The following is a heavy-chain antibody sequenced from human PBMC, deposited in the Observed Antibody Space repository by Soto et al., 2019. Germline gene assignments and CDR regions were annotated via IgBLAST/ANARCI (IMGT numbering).Heavy chain of an antibody. CDR2: ISSNGDST. CDR1: GFTFSTYG. V-gene: IGHV3-64D*06. CDR3: GGQYCTSTPCYAPFDL. D-gene: IGHD2-2*01. Sequence: GGSLRLSCSASGFTFSTYGMHWVRQAPGKGLEYVSAISSNGDSTYYAASVKGRFTISRDNSKNTLFLQMSSLRDEDTAVYYWGGQYCTSTPCYAPFDLGGRGPLVT. J-gene: IGHJ2*01.